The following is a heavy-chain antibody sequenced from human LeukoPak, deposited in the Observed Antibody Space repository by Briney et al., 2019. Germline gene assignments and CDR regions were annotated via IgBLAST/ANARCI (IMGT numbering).Heavy chain of an antibody. Sequence: GGSLRLSCAASGFTVSSNYMSWVRQAPGKGLEWVSVIYSGGSTYYADSVKGRFTISRDNSKNTLYPQMNSLRAEDTAVYYCARGGVSDFWSGYYTGIGDYYYMDVWGKGTTVTVSS. V-gene: IGHV3-53*01. J-gene: IGHJ6*03. CDR2: IYSGGST. D-gene: IGHD3-3*01. CDR1: GFTVSSNY. CDR3: ARGGVSDFWSGYYTGIGDYYYMDV.